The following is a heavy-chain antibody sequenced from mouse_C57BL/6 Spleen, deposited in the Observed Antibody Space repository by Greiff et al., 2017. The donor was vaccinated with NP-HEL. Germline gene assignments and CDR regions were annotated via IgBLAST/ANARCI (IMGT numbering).Heavy chain of an antibody. D-gene: IGHD1-1*01. Sequence: EVQLQQSGPGLVKPSQSLSLTCSVTGYSITSGYYWNWIRQFPGNKLEWMGYISYDGSNNYNPSLKNRISITRDTSKNQFFLKLNSVTTEDTATYYCARTTTVVYWYFDVWGTGTTVTVSS. V-gene: IGHV3-6*01. CDR3: ARTTTVVYWYFDV. CDR2: ISYDGSN. J-gene: IGHJ1*03. CDR1: GYSITSGYY.